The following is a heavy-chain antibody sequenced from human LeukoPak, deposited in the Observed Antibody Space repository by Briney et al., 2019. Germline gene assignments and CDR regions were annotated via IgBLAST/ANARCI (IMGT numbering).Heavy chain of an antibody. V-gene: IGHV1-8*01. CDR1: GYIFTSYD. CDR3: ARRITMVRGGSWFDP. Sequence: ASVKVSCKASGYIFTSYDINWVRQATGQGLEWMGWMNPNSGDTGYAQKFQGRVTMTRNTSISTAYMELSSLRSEDTAVYYCARRITMVRGGSWFDPWGQGTLVTVSS. J-gene: IGHJ5*02. D-gene: IGHD3-10*01. CDR2: MNPNSGDT.